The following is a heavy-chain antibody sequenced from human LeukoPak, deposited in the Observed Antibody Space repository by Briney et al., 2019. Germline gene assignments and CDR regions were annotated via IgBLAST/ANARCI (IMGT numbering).Heavy chain of an antibody. CDR2: ISSSSSYI. CDR1: GFTFSSYS. D-gene: IGHD1-7*01. Sequence: GGSLRLSCAASGFTFSSYSMNWVRQAPGKGLEWVSSISSSSSYIYYADSVKGRFTISRDNAKNSLYLQMNSLRAEDTAVYYCARSKGITGTTLDYWGQGTLVTVSS. J-gene: IGHJ4*02. V-gene: IGHV3-21*01. CDR3: ARSKGITGTTLDY.